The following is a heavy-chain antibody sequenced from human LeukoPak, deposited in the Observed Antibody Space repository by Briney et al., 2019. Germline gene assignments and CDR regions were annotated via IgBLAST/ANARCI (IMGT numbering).Heavy chain of an antibody. V-gene: IGHV4-39*07. Sequence: SETLSLTCTVSGGSISSSTYCWGWIRQPPGKGLEWIGSMSYSGSTYYSPSLSLKSRVTISVDTSKNQFSLKLSSVTAADTAVYYCARDTTTDAFDIWGQGTMVTVSS. CDR2: MSYSGST. D-gene: IGHD1-26*01. CDR3: ARDTTTDAFDI. J-gene: IGHJ3*02. CDR1: GGSISSSTYC.